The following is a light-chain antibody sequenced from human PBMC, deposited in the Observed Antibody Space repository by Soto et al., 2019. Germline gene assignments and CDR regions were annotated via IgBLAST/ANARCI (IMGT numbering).Light chain of an antibody. V-gene: IGKV3-15*01. CDR3: QHYNNWPPWT. CDR1: QSVSSN. CDR2: GAS. Sequence: EIGMTQSPATLSVSPGERATLSCRASQSVSSNLAWYQQKPGQAPRLLIYGASTRATGIPARFSGSGSGTEVTLTISSLQSEDFAVYYCQHYNNWPPWTFGQGTQVEIK. J-gene: IGKJ1*01.